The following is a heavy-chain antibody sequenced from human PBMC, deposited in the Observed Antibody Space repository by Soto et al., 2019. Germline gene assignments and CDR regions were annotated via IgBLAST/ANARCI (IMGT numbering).Heavy chain of an antibody. CDR1: GFSFSSYA. CDR2: ISGSGGST. Sequence: EVQLLESGGGLVQPGGSLRLSCAASGFSFSSYAMSWVRQAPGKGLEWVSAISGSGGSTYYAYSVKGRFTISRDNSKNTLYLQMNSLRAEDTAVYYCAKVDQVLVPAAMAVHWGQGTLVTVSS. D-gene: IGHD2-2*01. CDR3: AKVDQVLVPAAMAVH. J-gene: IGHJ4*02. V-gene: IGHV3-23*01.